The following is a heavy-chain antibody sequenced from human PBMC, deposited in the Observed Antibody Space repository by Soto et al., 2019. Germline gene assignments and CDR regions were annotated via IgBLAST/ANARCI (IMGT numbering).Heavy chain of an antibody. Sequence: PSETPALTCTVSGCSISSHHWGWVRQAPGKGLEWIGHIYYRGSTTYNPSLRSRSTISVDTSNNQFSLKLNSVTTADTAVYYCARDGREASGMDVWGQGTKVPVSS. D-gene: IGHD1-26*01. CDR2: IYYRGST. CDR3: ARDGREASGMDV. J-gene: IGHJ6*02. CDR1: GCSISSHH. V-gene: IGHV4-59*11.